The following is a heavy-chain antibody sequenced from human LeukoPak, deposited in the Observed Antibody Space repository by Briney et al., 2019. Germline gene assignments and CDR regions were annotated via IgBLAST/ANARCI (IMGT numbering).Heavy chain of an antibody. V-gene: IGHV3-33*01. D-gene: IGHD3-22*01. CDR2: IWYDGSNK. Sequence: PGGSLRLSCAASGFTFSSYGMHWVRQAPGKGLEWVAVIWYDGSNKYYADSVRGRFTISRDNSKNTLYLQMNSLRAEDTAVYYCARVGSSGYYAFDYWGQGTLVTVSS. CDR1: GFTFSSYG. CDR3: ARVGSSGYYAFDY. J-gene: IGHJ4*02.